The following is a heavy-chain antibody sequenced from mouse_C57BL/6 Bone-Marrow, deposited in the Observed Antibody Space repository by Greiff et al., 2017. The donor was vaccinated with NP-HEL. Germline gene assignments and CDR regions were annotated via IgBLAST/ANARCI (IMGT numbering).Heavy chain of an antibody. Sequence: EVQVVESGPGLVKPSQSLSLTCSVTGYSITSGYYWNWIRLFPVNKLEWMGYISYDGSNNYNPSLQNRISITRDTSKNQFFLKLNSVTTEDTATYYCAREVDYYGSSYPGFAYWGQGTLVTVSA. J-gene: IGHJ3*01. CDR1: GYSITSGYY. CDR2: ISYDGSN. V-gene: IGHV3-6*01. CDR3: AREVDYYGSSYPGFAY. D-gene: IGHD1-1*01.